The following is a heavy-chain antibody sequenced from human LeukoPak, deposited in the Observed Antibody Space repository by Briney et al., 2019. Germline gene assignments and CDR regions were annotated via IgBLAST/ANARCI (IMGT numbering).Heavy chain of an antibody. J-gene: IGHJ4*02. Sequence: GGSLRLSCAASGFTFDDYAMHWVRQAPGKGLEWVSGISWNSGSIGYADSVKGRFTISRDNAKNSLYLQMNSLRAEDTAVYYCARDSGIAVAGTSFYWGQGTLVTVSS. CDR2: ISWNSGSI. CDR3: ARDSGIAVAGTSFY. D-gene: IGHD6-19*01. CDR1: GFTFDDYA. V-gene: IGHV3-9*01.